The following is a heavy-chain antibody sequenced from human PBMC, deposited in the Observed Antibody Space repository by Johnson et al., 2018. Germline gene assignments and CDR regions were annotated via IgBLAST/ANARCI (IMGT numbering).Heavy chain of an antibody. CDR2: IYSSGST. CDR3: ARRVARSDAFDS. V-gene: IGHV4-61*02. Sequence: QVQLQESGPGLVKPSQTLSLTCTVSGGSISSDSYYWSWIRQPAGKGLEWIGRIYSSGSTSYNPSLKSRVTISVDTSKNHFSLKLSSVTAADTAVYYFARRVARSDAFDSGGQGTMVTVSA. CDR1: GGSISSDSYY. J-gene: IGHJ3*02.